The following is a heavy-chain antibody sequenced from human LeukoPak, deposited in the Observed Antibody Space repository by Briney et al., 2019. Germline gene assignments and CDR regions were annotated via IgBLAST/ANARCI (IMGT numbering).Heavy chain of an antibody. CDR1: GFTFSNYA. Sequence: GGSLRLSCAASGFTFSNYAMHWVRQAPGKGLEWVAVISYNGSNKYYADSVKGRFTISRDNSKNTVYLEMNSLRVEDTAVYYCARAIVIFGVVMYAFDIWGQGTMVTVSS. CDR2: ISYNGSNK. J-gene: IGHJ3*02. V-gene: IGHV3-30-3*01. D-gene: IGHD3-3*01. CDR3: ARAIVIFGVVMYAFDI.